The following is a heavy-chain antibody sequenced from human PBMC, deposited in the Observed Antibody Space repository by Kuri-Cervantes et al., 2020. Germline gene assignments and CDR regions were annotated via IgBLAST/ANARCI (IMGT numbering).Heavy chain of an antibody. J-gene: IGHJ5*02. V-gene: IGHV3-30-3*01. CDR3: ARAPGTYYYDRGWFDP. CDR1: RFIFSSYA. D-gene: IGHD3-22*01. CDR2: ISHDGSNT. Sequence: GESLKISCAASRFIFSSYAMHWVRQAPGKGLEWVAVISHDGSNTYYADSVKGRFTISRDNSKNTLYLQMNSLRAEGTAVYYCARAPGTYYYDRGWFDPWGQGTLVTVSS.